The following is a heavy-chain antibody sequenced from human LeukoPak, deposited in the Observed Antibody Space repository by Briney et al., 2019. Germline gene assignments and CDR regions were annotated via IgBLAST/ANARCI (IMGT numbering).Heavy chain of an antibody. V-gene: IGHV3-23*01. D-gene: IGHD6-13*01. CDR3: AKAFREFGSSPFSSFDI. Sequence: PGGSLRLSCAASGFTFNSYAMSWVRQAPGKGLEWVSAISGRGDEIHYSDSVKGRFTISRDNSMNMLYLQMNSLRAEDTAVYYCAKAFREFGSSPFSSFDIWGQGTLVTVSS. CDR2: ISGRGDEI. CDR1: GFTFNSYA. J-gene: IGHJ3*02.